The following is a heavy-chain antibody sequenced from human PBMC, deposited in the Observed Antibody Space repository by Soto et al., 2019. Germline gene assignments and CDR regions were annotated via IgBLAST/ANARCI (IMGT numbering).Heavy chain of an antibody. V-gene: IGHV3-15*01. CDR1: GFTFSNGW. CDR2: IKTNIDGGRI. Sequence: EVQLVESGGGLVKPGGSLRLSCEGSGFTFSNGWMTWVRQAPGKGLEWVGRIKTNIDGGRIDYAAPVKGRFTISRDDSKNTLYLQMNSLKTEDTAVHYCTTNSVTNFYYYGMEVWGLGTTVTVSS. J-gene: IGHJ6*02. CDR3: TTNSVTNFYYYGMEV.